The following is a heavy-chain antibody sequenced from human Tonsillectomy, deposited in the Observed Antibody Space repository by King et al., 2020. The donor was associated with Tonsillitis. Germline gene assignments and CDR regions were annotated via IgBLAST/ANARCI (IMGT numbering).Heavy chain of an antibody. Sequence: QLVQSGAEVKKPGSSVKVSCKASGGTFSSYAISWVRQAPGQGLEWMGRIIPILGIANYAQKFQGRVTITADKSTSTAYMELSSLRSEDTAVYYCASPLYCSSTSCHLFDCWGQGTLVTVSS. V-gene: IGHV1-69*09. D-gene: IGHD2-2*01. CDR2: IIPILGIA. CDR1: GGTFSSYA. J-gene: IGHJ4*02. CDR3: ASPLYCSSTSCHLFDC.